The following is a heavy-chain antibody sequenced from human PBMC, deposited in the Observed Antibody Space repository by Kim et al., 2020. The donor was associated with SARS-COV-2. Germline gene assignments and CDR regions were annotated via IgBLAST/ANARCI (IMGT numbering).Heavy chain of an antibody. CDR2: ISSSGSTI. J-gene: IGHJ4*02. D-gene: IGHD2-2*01. CDR3: ARDGLIVVVPAAIDY. Sequence: GGSLRLSCAASGFTFSDYYMSWIRQAPGKGLEWVSYISSSGSTIYYADSVRGRFTISRDNAKNSLYLQMNSLRAEDTAVYYCARDGLIVVVPAAIDYWGQGTLVTVSS. CDR1: GFTFSDYY. V-gene: IGHV3-11*01.